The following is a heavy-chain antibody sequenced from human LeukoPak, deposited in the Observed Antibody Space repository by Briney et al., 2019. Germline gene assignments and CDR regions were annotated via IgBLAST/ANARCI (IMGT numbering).Heavy chain of an antibody. Sequence: LPGGSLRLSCAASGFTFSSYAMGWVRQAPGKGLEWVSAISGSGGSTYYADSVKGRFTISRDNSKNTLYLQMNSLRAEDTAVYYCARDLASGSADYYFDYWGQGTLVTVSS. J-gene: IGHJ4*02. V-gene: IGHV3-23*01. CDR3: ARDLASGSADYYFDY. CDR2: ISGSGGST. D-gene: IGHD3-16*01. CDR1: GFTFSSYA.